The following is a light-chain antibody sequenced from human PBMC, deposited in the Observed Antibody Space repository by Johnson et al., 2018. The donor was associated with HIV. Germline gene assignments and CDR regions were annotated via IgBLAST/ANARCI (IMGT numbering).Light chain of an antibody. Sequence: QSVLTQPPSVSAAPGQKVTISCSGSSSNIGNNYVSWYQQLPGTAPKLLIYDNNKRPSGIPDRFSVSKSGTSATLGITGLQTGDEADYYSGTWDSSLRAACVFGTGTRLTVL. CDR1: SSNIGNNY. CDR3: GTWDSSLRAACV. V-gene: IGLV1-51*01. J-gene: IGLJ1*01. CDR2: DNN.